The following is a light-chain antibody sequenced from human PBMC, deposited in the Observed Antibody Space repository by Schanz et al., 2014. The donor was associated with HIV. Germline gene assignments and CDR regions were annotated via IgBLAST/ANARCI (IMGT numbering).Light chain of an antibody. V-gene: IGKV1-5*03. CDR1: QNINTY. CDR3: QQYDTYPYT. J-gene: IGKJ2*01. Sequence: DIQMTQSPSTLSASVGDTVTIACRASQNINTYLAWYQQKPGRAPKLLIYRASSLQSGVPTRFSGSGSGTEFTLTISTLQADDFATYYCQQYDTYPYTFGQGTTLDLK. CDR2: RAS.